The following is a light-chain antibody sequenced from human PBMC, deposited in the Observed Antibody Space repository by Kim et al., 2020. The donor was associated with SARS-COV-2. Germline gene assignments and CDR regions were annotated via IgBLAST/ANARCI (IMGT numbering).Light chain of an antibody. Sequence: QSITIYCTVTSSDVGSYNYVSWYQQHPGKAPTLMICDVSNRPSGVSNRFSGSKSGNPASLTISRLQADDEADYYCSSYTRITTNYVFGTGTKVTVL. V-gene: IGLV2-14*03. CDR1: SSDVGSYNY. J-gene: IGLJ1*01. CDR3: SSYTRITTNYV. CDR2: DVS.